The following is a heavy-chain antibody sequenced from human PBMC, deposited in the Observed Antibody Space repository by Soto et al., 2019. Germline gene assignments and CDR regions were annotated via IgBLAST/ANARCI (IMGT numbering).Heavy chain of an antibody. Sequence: ASVKVSCKASGYTFTSHYMHWVRQAPGQGLEWMGIINPSGGSTSYAQKLQGRVTITRDTSANTAYMELSSLRSEDTAVYYCARDPGDGQYFDYWGQGALVTVSS. V-gene: IGHV1-46*04. CDR2: INPSGGST. J-gene: IGHJ4*02. CDR1: GYTFTSHY. CDR3: ARDPGDGQYFDY. D-gene: IGHD2-21*01.